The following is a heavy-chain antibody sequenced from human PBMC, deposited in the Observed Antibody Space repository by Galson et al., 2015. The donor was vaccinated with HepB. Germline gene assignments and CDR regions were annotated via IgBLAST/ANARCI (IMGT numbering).Heavy chain of an antibody. CDR3: ARGGYDFWSGSVTADDAFDI. J-gene: IGHJ3*02. CDR2: INPNSGGT. CDR1: GYTFTGYY. V-gene: IGHV1-2*04. D-gene: IGHD3-3*01. Sequence: SVKVSCKASGYTFTGYYMHWVRQAPGQGLEWMGWINPNSGGTNYAQKFQGWVTMTRDTSISTAYMELSRLRSDDTAVYYCARGGYDFWSGSVTADDAFDIWGQGTMVTVSS.